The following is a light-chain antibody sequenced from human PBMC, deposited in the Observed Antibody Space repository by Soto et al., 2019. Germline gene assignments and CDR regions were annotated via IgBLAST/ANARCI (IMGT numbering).Light chain of an antibody. V-gene: IGKV3-15*01. CDR3: QQYKNWVT. J-gene: IGKJ5*01. CDR2: DTS. CDR1: QSVSSD. Sequence: ETVMTQSPASLSVSPGERATLSCRASQSVSSDVAWYQQKPGQAPRLLIYDTSTRATGVPARFSGSGSGTEFTLTITSLQSEDFALSYCQQYKNWVTFGQGTRLEI.